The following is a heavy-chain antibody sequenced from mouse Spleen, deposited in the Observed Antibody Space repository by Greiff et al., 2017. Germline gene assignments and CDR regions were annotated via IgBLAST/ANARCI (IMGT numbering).Heavy chain of an antibody. CDR1: GFTFTDYY. CDR2: IRNKANGYTT. CDR3: ARDFTGFAY. J-gene: IGHJ3*01. Sequence: EVMLVESGGGLVQPGGSLRLSCATSGFTFTDYYMSWVRQPPGKALEWLGFIRNKANGYTTEYSASVKGRFTISRDNSQSILYLQMNTLRAEDSATYYCARDFTGFAYWGQGTLLTVSA. V-gene: IGHV7-3*02.